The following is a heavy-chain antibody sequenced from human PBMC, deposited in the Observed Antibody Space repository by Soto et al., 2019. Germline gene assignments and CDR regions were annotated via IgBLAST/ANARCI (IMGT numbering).Heavy chain of an antibody. Sequence: PGGSLRLSCAASGFTFSSYSMNWVRQAPGKGLEWVSSISSSSYIYYADSVKGRFTISRDNAKNSLYLQMNSLRAEDTAVYYCARVGYGDYHVGRDYFDYWGQGTLVTVSS. CDR2: ISSSSYI. J-gene: IGHJ4*02. CDR1: GFTFSSYS. CDR3: ARVGYGDYHVGRDYFDY. D-gene: IGHD4-17*01. V-gene: IGHV3-21*01.